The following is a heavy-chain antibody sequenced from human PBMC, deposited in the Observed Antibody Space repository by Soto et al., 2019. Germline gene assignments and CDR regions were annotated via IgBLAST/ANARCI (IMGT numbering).Heavy chain of an antibody. J-gene: IGHJ4*02. Sequence: QVQLQQWGAGLVKPSETLSLSCAVYGQSFSGHSWAWIRQPPGKGLAWIGAINESGSTYYNPSLKGRVTISTDTSKNQFSLKLSSVSAAETAAYFCARGSGIVALPGELEDVNYDYWGQGTLVNVSS. D-gene: IGHD1-1*01. CDR3: ARGSGIVALPGELEDVNYDY. CDR2: INESGST. CDR1: GQSFSGHS. V-gene: IGHV4-34*01.